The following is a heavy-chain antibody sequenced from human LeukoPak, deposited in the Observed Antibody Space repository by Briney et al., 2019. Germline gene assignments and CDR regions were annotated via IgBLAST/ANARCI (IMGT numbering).Heavy chain of an antibody. J-gene: IGHJ3*02. CDR3: ARNWVSDPFDI. Sequence: ASVKVSCKASKYTFTGYYLHWVRQAPGQGLEWMGWIDPNSGVTNYAQRFQGRVTMTRDTSISTAFMELSGLRSDDTAVYYCARNWVSDPFDIWGQGTMVTVSS. CDR2: IDPNSGVT. V-gene: IGHV1-2*02. D-gene: IGHD7-27*01. CDR1: KYTFTGYY.